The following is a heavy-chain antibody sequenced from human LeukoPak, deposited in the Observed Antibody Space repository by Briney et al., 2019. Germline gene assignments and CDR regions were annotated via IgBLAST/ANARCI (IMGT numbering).Heavy chain of an antibody. CDR2: IIPIFGTA. Sequence: SVKVSCKASGGTFSSYAISWVRQAPGQGLEWMGGIIPIFGTANYAQKFQGRVTITADESTSTAYMELSSLRSEDTAVYYCARGEYCSSTSCYTPYYYYYGMDVWGQGTTVTVSS. CDR1: GGTFSSYA. CDR3: ARGEYCSSTSCYTPYYYYYGMDV. D-gene: IGHD2-2*02. V-gene: IGHV1-69*13. J-gene: IGHJ6*02.